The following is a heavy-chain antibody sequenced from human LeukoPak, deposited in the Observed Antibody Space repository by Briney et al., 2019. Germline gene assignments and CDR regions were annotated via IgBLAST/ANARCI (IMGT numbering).Heavy chain of an antibody. V-gene: IGHV3-15*01. J-gene: IGHJ3*02. D-gene: IGHD2-2*01. CDR1: GFTFSNAW. Sequence: GGSLRLSCAASGFTFSNAWMSWVRQAPGKGLEWVGRIKSKTDGGTTDYAAPVKGRFTISRDDSKNTLYLQMNSLKTEDTAVYYCTTDLAVPAAMPFAFDIWGQGTMVTVSS. CDR3: TTDLAVPAAMPFAFDI. CDR2: IKSKTDGGTT.